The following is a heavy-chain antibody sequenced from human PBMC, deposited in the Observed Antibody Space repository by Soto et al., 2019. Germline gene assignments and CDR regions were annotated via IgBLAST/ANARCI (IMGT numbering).Heavy chain of an antibody. Sequence: GGSLRLSCVASGVSFSNYWMSWVRQASGKGLEWVANIKQDGSEKYYVDSVKGRFTISRDNARNSLYLQMNSLRAEDTAVYYCVRGYTYEVYWGQGTLVTVSS. J-gene: IGHJ4*02. D-gene: IGHD5-18*01. CDR3: VRGYTYEVY. CDR1: GVSFSNYW. V-gene: IGHV3-7*01. CDR2: IKQDGSEK.